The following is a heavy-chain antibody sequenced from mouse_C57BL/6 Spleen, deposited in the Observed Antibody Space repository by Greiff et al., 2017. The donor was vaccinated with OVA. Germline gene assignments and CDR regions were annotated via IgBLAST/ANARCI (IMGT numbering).Heavy chain of an antibody. J-gene: IGHJ4*01. V-gene: IGHV14-2*01. Sequence: VQLQQSGAELVKPGASVKLSCTASGFNITDYYMHWVKQRTEQGLEWIGRIDPEDGETKSAPQFQGKATITADTSSNTAYLQLSSLTSEDTAVYYCARGGNYLVIDAMDYWGQGTSVTVSS. CDR3: ARGGNYLVIDAMDY. D-gene: IGHD2-1*01. CDR2: IDPEDGET. CDR1: GFNITDYY.